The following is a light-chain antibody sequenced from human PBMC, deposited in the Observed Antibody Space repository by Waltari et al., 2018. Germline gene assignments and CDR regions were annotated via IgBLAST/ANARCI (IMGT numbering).Light chain of an antibody. J-gene: IGLJ2*01. Sequence: QSALTQPRSVSGSPGQSVTISCTGTSRDVGCYNYVSWYQQHPGKAPKLMIYDVSKRPSGVPDRFSGSKSGNTASLTISGLQAEDEADYYCCSYAGSYNVVFGGGTKLTVL. CDR1: SRDVGCYNY. V-gene: IGLV2-11*01. CDR2: DVS. CDR3: CSYAGSYNVV.